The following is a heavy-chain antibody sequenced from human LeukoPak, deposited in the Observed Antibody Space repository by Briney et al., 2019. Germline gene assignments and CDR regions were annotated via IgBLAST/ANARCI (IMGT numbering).Heavy chain of an antibody. V-gene: IGHV4-61*05. D-gene: IGHD6-6*01. CDR1: GGSISSSSAY. Sequence: PSETLSLTCTVSGGSISSSSAYWGWIRHPPGKGLEWIGYIYYSGSTNYSPSLKSRLTISIDTSENQFSLKLSSVTATDTAVYYCAREYSSSSGRRAFDIWGQGTMVTVSS. CDR3: AREYSSSSGRRAFDI. J-gene: IGHJ3*02. CDR2: IYYSGST.